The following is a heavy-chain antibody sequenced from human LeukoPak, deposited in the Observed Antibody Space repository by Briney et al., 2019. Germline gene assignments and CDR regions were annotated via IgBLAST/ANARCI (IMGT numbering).Heavy chain of an antibody. CDR1: GGSISSYY. CDR3: ARGTNGYYYGMDV. J-gene: IGHJ6*02. Sequence: PSETLSLTCTVSGGSISSYYWSWIRQPPGKGLEWIGYIYNSGTIKYNPSLKSRVTISVDTSKNQFSLKLSSVTAADTAVYYCARGTNGYYYGMDVWGQGTAVTVSS. V-gene: IGHV4-59*01. D-gene: IGHD4-17*01. CDR2: IYNSGTI.